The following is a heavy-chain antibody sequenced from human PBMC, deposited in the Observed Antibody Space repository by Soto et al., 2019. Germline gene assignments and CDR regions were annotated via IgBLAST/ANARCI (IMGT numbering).Heavy chain of an antibody. CDR2: IAHDGGNK. CDR3: AREDLSSGSAGTFFH. D-gene: IGHD3-22*01. V-gene: IGHV3-30*04. CDR1: GFTFSNSV. J-gene: IGHJ1*01. Sequence: QVHLVESGGDVVQPGRSLRLSCAASGFTFSNSVMHWVRQAPGKGLEWVALIAHDGGNKHYVDSVKDRFTISRENSKNTLDLQMNSLRPEDTAVYYCAREDLSSGSAGTFFHWGKGTLVIVSS.